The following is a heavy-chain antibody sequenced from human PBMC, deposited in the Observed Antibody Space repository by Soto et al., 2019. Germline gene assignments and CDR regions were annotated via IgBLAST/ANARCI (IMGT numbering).Heavy chain of an antibody. V-gene: IGHV3-74*01. CDR2: INGDGSTT. J-gene: IGHJ4*02. Sequence: EVQLVVSGGGLIQPGGSPRLSCAASGFTFSNYWMHWVRQAPGKGLVWVSRINGDGSTTSYADSVKGRFTISRDNAKNTLYLQMNSLRAEDTAVYYCVRGSVYNWRGDFWGQGTLVTVSS. CDR1: GFTFSNYW. CDR3: VRGSVYNWRGDF. D-gene: IGHD1-20*01.